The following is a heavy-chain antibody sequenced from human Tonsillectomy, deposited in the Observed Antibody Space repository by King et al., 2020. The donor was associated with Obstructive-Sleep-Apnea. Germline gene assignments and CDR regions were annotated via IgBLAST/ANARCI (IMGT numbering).Heavy chain of an antibody. CDR3: ARDVKDSSDYGGWFDP. D-gene: IGHD3-22*01. CDR1: GVSISRGSYY. CDR2: VYYSGSS. Sequence: LQLQESGPGLVKPSETLSLTCPVSGVSISRGSYYWGWVRQPPGEGLEWIVSVYYSGSSFYNPSLKSRVTITIDTSKNQLSLKLNSVTAADTAVYYCARDVKDSSDYGGWFDPWGQGTLVTVSA. J-gene: IGHJ5*02. V-gene: IGHV4-39*07.